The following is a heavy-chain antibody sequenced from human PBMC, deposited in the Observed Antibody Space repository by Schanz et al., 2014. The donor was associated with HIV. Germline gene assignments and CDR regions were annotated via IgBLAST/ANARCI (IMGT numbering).Heavy chain of an antibody. CDR3: AKPEYDSSGNSQSHFDY. CDR1: GFTFNNYG. V-gene: IGHV3-30*18. CDR2: ISYDGRNK. J-gene: IGHJ4*02. D-gene: IGHD3-22*01. Sequence: QVQLVESGGGVVQPGRSLRLSCAASGFTFNNYGIHWVRQAPGKGLEWMGVISYDGRNKYYVDSVKGRFTISRDNSKNTLSLQMKSLRAEDTAVYYCAKPEYDSSGNSQSHFDYWGQGTLVTVSS.